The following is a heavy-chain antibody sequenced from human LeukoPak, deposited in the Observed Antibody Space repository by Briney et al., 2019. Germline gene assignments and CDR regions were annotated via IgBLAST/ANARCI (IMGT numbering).Heavy chain of an antibody. J-gene: IGHJ6*03. D-gene: IGHD2-8*01. Sequence: GGSLRLSCAVSGFIFSRYGMHWVRQAPGEGLEWVAVISYDGSYKYYADSVKGRFTISRDNSKNTLYLQMNSLRAEDTAVYYCAKDRCSNGIGCYYYYMDVWGKGTTVTISS. CDR2: ISYDGSYK. CDR1: GFIFSRYG. CDR3: AKDRCSNGIGCYYYYMDV. V-gene: IGHV3-30*18.